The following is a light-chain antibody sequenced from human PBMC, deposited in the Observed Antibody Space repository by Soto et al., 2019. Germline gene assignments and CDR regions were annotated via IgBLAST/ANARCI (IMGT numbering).Light chain of an antibody. J-gene: IGLJ3*02. Sequence: QSALTQPASVSGSPGQSITISCTGTTSDVGSYNYVSWYQKNPGKAPKLLVYDVSNRPSGVSNRFSGSKSGNTASLTISGLQPEDEADYYCNSYTSSSTWVFGGGTKLTVL. CDR3: NSYTSSSTWV. CDR2: DVS. V-gene: IGLV2-14*01. CDR1: TSDVGSYNY.